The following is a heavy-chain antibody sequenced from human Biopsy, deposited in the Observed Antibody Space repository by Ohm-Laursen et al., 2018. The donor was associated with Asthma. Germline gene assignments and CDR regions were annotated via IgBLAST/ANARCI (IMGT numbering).Heavy chain of an antibody. CDR1: GFTFSDYY. Sequence: SLRLSCAASGFTFSDYYISWVRQAPGKGLEWVSYISDDGTYTAYADSVKGRFTISRDNAKNSLFLQVHGLRAEDTAVYLCARRSRESVSSPWYFDLWGRGTLVTVSS. V-gene: IGHV3-11*06. D-gene: IGHD6-6*01. CDR3: ARRSRESVSSPWYFDL. J-gene: IGHJ2*01. CDR2: ISDDGTYT.